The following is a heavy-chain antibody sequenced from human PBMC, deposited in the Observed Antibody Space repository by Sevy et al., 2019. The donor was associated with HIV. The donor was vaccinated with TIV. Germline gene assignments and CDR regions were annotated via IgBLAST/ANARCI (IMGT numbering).Heavy chain of an antibody. Sequence: GGSLRLSCAASGFTFSSYAMSWVRQAPGKGLEWVSAISGSGGSTYYADSVKGRFTISRDNSKNTLYLQMNSLRAEDTAVYYCAKVQNDILTDYHQGGFDYWGQGTLVTVSS. J-gene: IGHJ4*02. CDR2: ISGSGGST. V-gene: IGHV3-23*01. D-gene: IGHD3-9*01. CDR3: AKVQNDILTDYHQGGFDY. CDR1: GFTFSSYA.